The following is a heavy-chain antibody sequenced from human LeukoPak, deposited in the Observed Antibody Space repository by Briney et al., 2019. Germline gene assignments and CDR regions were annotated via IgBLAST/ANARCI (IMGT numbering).Heavy chain of an antibody. Sequence: GGSLRLSCAASAFTFSSYAMSWVRQAPGKGLEWVSAISGSGGSTYYADSVKGRFTISRDNSKNTLYLQMNSLRAEDTAVYYCAKAVSYDFWSGYGDYWGQGTLVTVSS. CDR2: ISGSGGST. D-gene: IGHD3-3*01. CDR1: AFTFSSYA. J-gene: IGHJ4*02. CDR3: AKAVSYDFWSGYGDY. V-gene: IGHV3-23*01.